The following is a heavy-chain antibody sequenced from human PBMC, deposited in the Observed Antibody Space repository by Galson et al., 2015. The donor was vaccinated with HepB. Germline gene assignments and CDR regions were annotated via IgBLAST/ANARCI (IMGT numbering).Heavy chain of an antibody. V-gene: IGHV3-23*01. Sequence: SLRLSCAASGFTFTSEAMSWVRQAPGKGLVWVSAISGSGGSTYYADSVRGRFTISRDNSKNTVYLQMNSLRVDDTAVYYCAKEAWGEYHDHWGQGILVTVSS. J-gene: IGHJ4*02. CDR2: ISGSGGST. CDR3: AKEAWGEYHDH. D-gene: IGHD3-16*01. CDR1: GFTFTSEA.